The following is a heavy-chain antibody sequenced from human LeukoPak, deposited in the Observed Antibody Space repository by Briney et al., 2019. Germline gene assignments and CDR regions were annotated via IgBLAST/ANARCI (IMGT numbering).Heavy chain of an antibody. Sequence: GGSMRLSCAASGFTFSSYAMSWVRQAPGKGLEWVSAISGSGGSTYYADSVKGRFTISRDNSKNTLYLQMNSLRAEDTAVYYCAKSPSGWPLYHFDYWGQRTLVTVSS. D-gene: IGHD6-19*01. CDR1: GFTFSSYA. J-gene: IGHJ4*02. V-gene: IGHV3-23*01. CDR2: ISGSGGST. CDR3: AKSPSGWPLYHFDY.